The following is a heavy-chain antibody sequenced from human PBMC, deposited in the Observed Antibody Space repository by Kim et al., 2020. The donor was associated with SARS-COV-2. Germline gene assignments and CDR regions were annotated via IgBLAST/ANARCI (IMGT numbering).Heavy chain of an antibody. CDR1: GFTFSSYS. J-gene: IGHJ6*02. CDR2: ISSSSSYI. Sequence: GGSLRLSCAASGFTFSSYSMNWVRQAPGKGLEWVSSISSSSSYIYYADSVKGRFTISRDNAKNSLYLQMNSLRAEDTAVYYCARCSGYDPLVYYYYGMDVWGQGTTVTVSS. CDR3: ARCSGYDPLVYYYYGMDV. D-gene: IGHD5-12*01. V-gene: IGHV3-21*01.